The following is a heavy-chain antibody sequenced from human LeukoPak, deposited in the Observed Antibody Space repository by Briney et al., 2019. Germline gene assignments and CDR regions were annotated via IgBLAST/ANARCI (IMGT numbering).Heavy chain of an antibody. CDR2: INPNSGGA. CDR1: GYSFTGYY. J-gene: IGHJ4*02. CDR3: ARGSGHSYASLDY. Sequence: GASVKVSCKPSGYSFTGYYIHWVRQAPGQGLEWLAWINPNSGGANFAQKFQGRVTLTRDTSITTVYIELNRLTSDDTAVYFCARGSGHSYASLDYWGQGTLVTVSS. D-gene: IGHD5-18*01. V-gene: IGHV1-2*02.